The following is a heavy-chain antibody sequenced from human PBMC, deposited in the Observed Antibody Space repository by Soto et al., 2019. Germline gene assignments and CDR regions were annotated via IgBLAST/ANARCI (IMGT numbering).Heavy chain of an antibody. CDR1: GGSISSSSYY. J-gene: IGHJ4*02. V-gene: IGHV4-39*01. D-gene: IGHD2-15*01. CDR2: IYYSGST. Sequence: QLQLQESGPGLVKPSETLSLTCTVSGGSISSSSYYWGWIRQPPGKGLEWIGSIYYSGSTYYNPSLNRRVTRSVDTSKNPFSLRLSSVTAADTAVYYCARLCVEGYCSGGCYSSYFDYWGQGTLVTVSS. CDR3: ARLCVEGYCSGGCYSSYFDY.